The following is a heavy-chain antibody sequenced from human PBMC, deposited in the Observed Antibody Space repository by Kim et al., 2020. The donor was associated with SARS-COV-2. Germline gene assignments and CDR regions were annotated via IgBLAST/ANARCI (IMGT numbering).Heavy chain of an antibody. CDR3: ASAQWDS. J-gene: IGHJ4*02. CDR1: GFTFSSYD. Sequence: GGSLRLSCVASGFTFSSYDMSWVRQAPGKGLEWVSYITTGSSTKYYADSVKGRFTISRDNAKNSLYLQMNGLRDEDTAVYYCASAQWDSWGQGTLITVSS. D-gene: IGHD1-26*01. CDR2: ITTGSSTK. V-gene: IGHV3-48*02.